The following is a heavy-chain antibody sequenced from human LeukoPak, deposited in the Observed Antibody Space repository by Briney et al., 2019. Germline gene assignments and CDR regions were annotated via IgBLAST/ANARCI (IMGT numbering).Heavy chain of an antibody. V-gene: IGHV3-30*01. Sequence: PGGSLRLSCAASGFTFSSYAMHWVRQAPGKGLEWVAVISYDGSNKYYADSVKGRFTISRDNSKNTLYLQMNSLGAEDTAVYYCARRSVFKGTDYWGQGTLVTVSS. CDR1: GFTFSSYA. CDR2: ISYDGSNK. CDR3: ARRSVFKGTDY. J-gene: IGHJ4*02. D-gene: IGHD1-14*01.